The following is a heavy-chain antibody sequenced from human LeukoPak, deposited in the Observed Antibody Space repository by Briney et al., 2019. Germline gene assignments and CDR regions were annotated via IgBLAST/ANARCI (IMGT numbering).Heavy chain of an antibody. CDR1: GLPIGDFA. Sequence: GGSLRLSCVASGLPIGDFAMHWVRQAPGQGLEWVSLISGDGVSTFFADSVKGRFSISRDNSKNSLFLEMSSLRTEDTAMYYCARSGGNYYSIWGQGTMVTVSS. CDR2: ISGDGVST. CDR3: ARSGGNYYSI. V-gene: IGHV3-43*02. D-gene: IGHD1-26*01. J-gene: IGHJ3*02.